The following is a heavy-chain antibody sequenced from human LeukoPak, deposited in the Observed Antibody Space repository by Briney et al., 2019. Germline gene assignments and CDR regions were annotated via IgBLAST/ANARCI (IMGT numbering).Heavy chain of an antibody. CDR1: GFILSSYS. CDR3: ARDRGHGPGAFDV. J-gene: IGHJ3*01. D-gene: IGHD3-10*01. CDR2: VSSSSSYI. V-gene: IGHV3-21*05. Sequence: GGSLRLSCVASGFILSSYSMNWVRQAPGKGLEWISHVSSSSSYIYYADSVKGRFTISRDNAKNSLYLQMNSLRAEDTAVYYCARDRGHGPGAFDVWGQGTMVTVSS.